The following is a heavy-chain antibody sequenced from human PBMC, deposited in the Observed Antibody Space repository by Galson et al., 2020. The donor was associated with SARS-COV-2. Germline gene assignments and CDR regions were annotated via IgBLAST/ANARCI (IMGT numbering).Heavy chain of an antibody. CDR1: GFTFSIYA. D-gene: IGHD2-8*02. CDR2: IGGSGDST. J-gene: IGHJ4*02. V-gene: IGHV3-23*01. Sequence: GESLKISCAASGFTFSIYAMTWVRQAPGKGLEWVSSIGGSGDSTFYAESVKGRFTISRDNSRNTLYLQMKSPRAEDTAVYYCAKFQGMCGAGGVSCYYVDYWGQGTMGTVSS. CDR3: AKFQGMCGAGGVSCYYVDY.